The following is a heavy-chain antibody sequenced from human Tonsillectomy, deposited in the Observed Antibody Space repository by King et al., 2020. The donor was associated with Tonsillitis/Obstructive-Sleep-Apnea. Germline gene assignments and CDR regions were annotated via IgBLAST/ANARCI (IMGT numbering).Heavy chain of an antibody. CDR2: IYPGDSRS. CDR3: ARLGGDTAMVMVPLDY. V-gene: IGHV5-51*01. CDR1: GYTFTSYW. Sequence: QLVQSGAEVKKPGESLKISCRGSGYTFTSYWIAWVRQMPGKGVEWMGIIYPGDSRSRFSPSFEGQITMSVDKSISTAYLQWSSLKASDSAMYYCARLGGDTAMVMVPLDYWGQGTLVTVST. J-gene: IGHJ4*02. D-gene: IGHD5-18*01.